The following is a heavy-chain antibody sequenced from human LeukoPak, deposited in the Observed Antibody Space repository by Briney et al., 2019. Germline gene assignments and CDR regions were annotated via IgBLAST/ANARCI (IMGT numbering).Heavy chain of an antibody. CDR3: ARDSVGGDYRQGSWFDP. V-gene: IGHV1-2*02. J-gene: IGHJ5*02. Sequence: ASVKVSCKASGYTFTGYYMHWVRQAPGQGLEWMGWINPNSGGTNYAQKFQGRVTMTRDTSISTAYMELSRLRSDDTAAYYCARDSVGGDYRQGSWFDPWGQGTLVTVSS. CDR1: GYTFTGYY. D-gene: IGHD4-17*01. CDR2: INPNSGGT.